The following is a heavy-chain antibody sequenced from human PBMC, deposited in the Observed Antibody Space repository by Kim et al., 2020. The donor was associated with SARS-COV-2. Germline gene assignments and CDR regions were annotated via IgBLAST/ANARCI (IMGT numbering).Heavy chain of an antibody. V-gene: IGHV6-1*01. CDR2: SYYRAKWYN. D-gene: IGHD3-16*01. CDR3: ARDSVLLFDY. J-gene: IGHJ4*02. Sequence: SQTLSLTCAISGDSVSSNNVAWNWIRQSPSRGLEWLGRSYYRAKWYNHYAISVKSRITINPDTSKNQFSLQLNSVTPGVTAVYYCARDSVLLFDYWGQGTLVTVSS. CDR1: GDSVSSNNVA.